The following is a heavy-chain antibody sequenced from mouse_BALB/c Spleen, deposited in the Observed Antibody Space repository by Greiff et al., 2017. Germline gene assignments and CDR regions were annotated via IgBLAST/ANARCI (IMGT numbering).Heavy chain of an antibody. CDR3: TSMDY. J-gene: IGHJ4*01. CDR1: GYTFTSYY. V-gene: IGHV1S81*02. CDR2: INPSNGGT. Sequence: VQLQQSGAELVKPGASVKLSCKASGYTFTSYYMYWVKQRPGQGLEWIGEINPSNGGTNFNEKFKSKATLTVDKSSSTAYMQLSTLTSEDSAVYDCTSMDYWGQGTSVTVSS.